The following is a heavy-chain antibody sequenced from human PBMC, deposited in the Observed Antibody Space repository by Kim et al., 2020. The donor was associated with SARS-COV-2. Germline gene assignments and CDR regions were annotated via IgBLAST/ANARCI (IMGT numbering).Heavy chain of an antibody. D-gene: IGHD5-12*01. V-gene: IGHV1-69*01. Sequence: YAQKFQGRVTITADESTSTAYMELSSLRSEDTAVYYCATYSGYKFHGMDVWGQGTTVTVSS. J-gene: IGHJ6*02. CDR3: ATYSGYKFHGMDV.